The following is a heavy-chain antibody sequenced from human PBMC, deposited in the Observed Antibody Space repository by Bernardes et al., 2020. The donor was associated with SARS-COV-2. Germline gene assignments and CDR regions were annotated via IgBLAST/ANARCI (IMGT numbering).Heavy chain of an antibody. V-gene: IGHV3-49*04. Sequence: GGSLRLSCTASGFRFGDYAMSWVRQAPVKGREWLCFIRNNAYGGTTQYAASVRGRFTISRDDSKSIAYLQMNSLLTEDTAVYYCTRDHLPNDAYDIWGQGTMVTVSS. J-gene: IGHJ3*02. CDR1: GFRFGDYA. CDR3: TRDHLPNDAYDI. CDR2: IRNNAYGGTT.